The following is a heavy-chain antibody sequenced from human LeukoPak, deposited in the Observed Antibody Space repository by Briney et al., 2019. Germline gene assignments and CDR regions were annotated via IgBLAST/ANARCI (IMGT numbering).Heavy chain of an antibody. Sequence: GGSLSLSCAASGFTFSSYWMHWVRQAPGKGLVWVSRINSDGSSTSYADSVKGRFTISRDNAKNTLYLQMNSLRAEDTAVYYCARDLSGAAAGHYYYYGMDVWGKGTTVTVSS. D-gene: IGHD6-13*01. CDR2: INSDGSST. J-gene: IGHJ6*04. CDR3: ARDLSGAAAGHYYYYGMDV. V-gene: IGHV3-74*01. CDR1: GFTFSSYW.